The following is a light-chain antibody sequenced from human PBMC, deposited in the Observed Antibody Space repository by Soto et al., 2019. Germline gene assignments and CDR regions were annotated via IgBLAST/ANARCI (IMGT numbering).Light chain of an antibody. J-gene: IGKJ1*01. V-gene: IGKV3-20*01. CDR3: QQYDSSPRT. CDR1: QRLSISY. CDR2: GAS. Sequence: IVLTQSPGTLSLSPGERATLSCGASQRLSISYIAWYQQKPGQAPRLLIYGASNRATGIPDRFSGSGSGTDFTLTISRLEPEDFAVYYCQQYDSSPRTFGQGTKVDIK.